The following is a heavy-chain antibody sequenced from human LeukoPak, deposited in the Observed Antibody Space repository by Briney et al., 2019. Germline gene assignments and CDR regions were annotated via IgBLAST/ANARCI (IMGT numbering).Heavy chain of an antibody. Sequence: GGSLRLSCAASGFTFSSYSMNWVRQAPGKGLEWVSYISSSSGAIYYADSVQGRFTISRDSAKNSPYLQMNSLRDEDTAVYYCARDNTGYTASHFDYWGQGTLVTVSS. CDR3: ARDNTGYTASHFDY. J-gene: IGHJ4*02. V-gene: IGHV3-48*02. D-gene: IGHD3-16*02. CDR2: ISSSSGAI. CDR1: GFTFSSYS.